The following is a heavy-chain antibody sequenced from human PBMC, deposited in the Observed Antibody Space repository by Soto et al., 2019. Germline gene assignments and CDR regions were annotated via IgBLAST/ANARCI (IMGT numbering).Heavy chain of an antibody. CDR1: GFTFSSYG. J-gene: IGHJ4*02. D-gene: IGHD6-19*01. V-gene: IGHV3-33*01. CDR2: IWYDGSNK. Sequence: TGGSLRLSCAASGFTFSSYGMHWVRQAPGKGLEWVAVIWYDGSNKYYADSVKGRFTISRDNSKNTLYLQMNSLRAEDTAVYYCARDRGYSSGWYSDYWGQGTLVTVSS. CDR3: ARDRGYSSGWYSDY.